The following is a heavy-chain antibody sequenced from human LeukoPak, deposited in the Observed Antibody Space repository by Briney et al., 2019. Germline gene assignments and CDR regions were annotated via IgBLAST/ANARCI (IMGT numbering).Heavy chain of an antibody. D-gene: IGHD3-3*01. Sequence: SETLSLTCTVSGGSISSSSYYWSWIRQPPGKGLEWIGYIYYSGSTNYNPSLKSRVTISVDTSKNQFSLKLSSVTAADTAVYYCARGAYYDFWSGYLGHFDYWGQGTLVTVSS. CDR3: ARGAYYDFWSGYLGHFDY. J-gene: IGHJ4*02. CDR2: IYYSGST. V-gene: IGHV4-61*01. CDR1: GGSISSSSYY.